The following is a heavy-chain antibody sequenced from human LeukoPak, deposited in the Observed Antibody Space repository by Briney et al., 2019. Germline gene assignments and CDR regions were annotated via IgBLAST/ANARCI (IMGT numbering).Heavy chain of an antibody. V-gene: IGHV4-34*01. CDR2: INHSGST. Sequence: SETLSLTCAVYGGSFSGYYWSWIRQPPGKGLEWIGEINHSGSTNYNPSLKSRVTISVDTSKNQFSLKLSSVTAADTAVYYCARGRSKQLWLPVGNWFDPWGQGTLVTVSS. J-gene: IGHJ5*02. D-gene: IGHD5-18*01. CDR1: GGSFSGYY. CDR3: ARGRSKQLWLPVGNWFDP.